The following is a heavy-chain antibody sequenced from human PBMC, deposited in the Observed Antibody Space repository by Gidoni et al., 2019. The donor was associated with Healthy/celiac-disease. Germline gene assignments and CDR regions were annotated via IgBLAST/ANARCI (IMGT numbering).Heavy chain of an antibody. V-gene: IGHV4-34*01. CDR1: GGSFIGYY. CDR3: ARSNSSSSIDY. D-gene: IGHD6-6*01. CDR2: INHSGST. Sequence: QVQLQQWGAGLLKPSETLSLTCAVYGGSFIGYYWSWIRQPPGKGLEWIGEINHSGSTNYNPSLKSRVTISVDTSKNQFSLKLSSVTAADTAVYYCARSNSSSSIDYWGQGTLVTVSS. J-gene: IGHJ4*02.